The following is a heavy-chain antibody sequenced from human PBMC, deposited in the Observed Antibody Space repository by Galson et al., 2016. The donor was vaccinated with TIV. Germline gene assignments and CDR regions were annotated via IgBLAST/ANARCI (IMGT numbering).Heavy chain of an antibody. CDR2: FDPQNGEP. Sequence: SVKVSCKVSGYTLNELSMHWVRQAPGKGLEWMGVFDPQNGEPIYAQSFQDKVAMTEDTSTDKRYMELTNLRSEDSAVYYCVIGGLGGGFDLWGQGTMVTVSS. CDR3: VIGGLGGGFDL. CDR1: GYTLNELS. V-gene: IGHV1-24*01. J-gene: IGHJ3*01. D-gene: IGHD3-16*01.